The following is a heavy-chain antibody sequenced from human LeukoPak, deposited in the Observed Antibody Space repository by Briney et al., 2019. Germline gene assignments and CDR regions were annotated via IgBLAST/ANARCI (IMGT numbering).Heavy chain of an antibody. CDR2: LYSNGNT. J-gene: IGHJ6*02. V-gene: IGHV3-53*01. Sequence: GGSLRLSCAASGFTVSSKYMSWVRQAPGKGLEWVSTLYSNGNTYYADSVKGRFTISRDNSKNTLSLQMNSLRAEDTAVYYCAKDLSPPAAVWGQGTTVTVSS. D-gene: IGHD2-2*01. CDR1: GFTVSSKY. CDR3: AKDLSPPAAV.